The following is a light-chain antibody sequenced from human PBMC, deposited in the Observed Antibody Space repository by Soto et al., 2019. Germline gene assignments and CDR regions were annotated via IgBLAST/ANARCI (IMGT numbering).Light chain of an antibody. Sequence: QSAPTLPASVSGSPGQSITISCTGTSGDIGNYNYVSWYQHHPDKAPKVIIYEVSNRPSGVSNRFSGSKSGNTASPTISGLQAEDEADYYCSSFTGSSTLVFGTGTKLTVL. CDR3: SSFTGSSTLV. V-gene: IGLV2-14*01. CDR1: SGDIGNYNY. CDR2: EVS. J-gene: IGLJ1*01.